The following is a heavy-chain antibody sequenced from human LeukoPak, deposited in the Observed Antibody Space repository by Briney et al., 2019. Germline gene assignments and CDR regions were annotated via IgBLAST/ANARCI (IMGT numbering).Heavy chain of an antibody. CDR1: GFTFSSHN. D-gene: IGHD1-1*01. CDR3: ARKMKTGDRVGTFDI. V-gene: IGHV3-21*01. Sequence: PGGSLRLSCAASGFTFSSHNMNWVRQAPMKGLEWVSSIGTDGSYIYYADSVQGRFTIFRDNAKNSLYLQMNSLTAEDTAVYYCARKMKTGDRVGTFDIWGQGTMVTVSS. J-gene: IGHJ3*02. CDR2: IGTDGSYI.